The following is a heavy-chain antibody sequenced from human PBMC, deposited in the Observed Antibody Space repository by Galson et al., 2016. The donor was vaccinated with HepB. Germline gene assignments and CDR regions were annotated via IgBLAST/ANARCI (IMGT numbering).Heavy chain of an antibody. Sequence: SVKVSCKASGYTFISYVIHWVRQAPGHRLEWMGWINAGNGNTKYSQQFQGRVIIDRDTSASTAYMELSSLRPEDTAIYYCARSPTGFCSRTKCYGFNYLDRWGQGTPVTVSP. D-gene: IGHD2-2*03. V-gene: IGHV1-3*01. CDR3: ARSPTGFCSRTKCYGFNYLDR. CDR1: GYTFISYV. CDR2: INAGNGNT. J-gene: IGHJ4*02.